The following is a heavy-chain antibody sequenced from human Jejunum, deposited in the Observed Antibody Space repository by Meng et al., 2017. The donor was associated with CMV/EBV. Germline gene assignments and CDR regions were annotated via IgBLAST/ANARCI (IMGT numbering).Heavy chain of an antibody. CDR2: INWKSGKM. CDR3: AKDGRSNSDYPYFDY. J-gene: IGHJ4*02. V-gene: IGHV3-9*01. Sequence: GFTFDCYAMHWVRQAPGQGLEWVSRINWKSGKMAYADSVKGRFTISRDNAKNSLYLQMDSLRTEDTALYYCAKDGRSNSDYPYFDYWGQGTLVTVSS. D-gene: IGHD2/OR15-2a*01. CDR1: GFTFDCYA.